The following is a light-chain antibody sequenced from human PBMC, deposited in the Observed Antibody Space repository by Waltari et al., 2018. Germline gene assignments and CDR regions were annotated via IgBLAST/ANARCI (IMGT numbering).Light chain of an antibody. CDR1: ESAYNY. J-gene: IGKJ4*01. Sequence: EVVLTQSPVTLSLSAGERASLPCRASESAYNYLAWSQQRPGQPPRLLIYDTSDRAAGVPGRFSGSGYGTDFTLTITSLEAEDFAVYFCQQGSILPLTFGGGPGWRSN. CDR3: QQGSILPLT. V-gene: IGKV3-11*01. CDR2: DTS.